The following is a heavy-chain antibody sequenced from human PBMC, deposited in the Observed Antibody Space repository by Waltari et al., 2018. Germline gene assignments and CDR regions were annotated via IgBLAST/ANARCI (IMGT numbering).Heavy chain of an antibody. CDR3: ARGGLTATTKYAPWYFDL. V-gene: IGHV3-53*01. Sequence: EVQLVDSGGGFIHPGGSLRLSCAASGFTVSSTYMTWVRQAPGTGLEWVSIIYRGGSTYYADSVRGRFTASENNAKNTLDLQMDRLRAEDTAVYYCARGGLTATTKYAPWYFDLWGRGTLVTVSS. J-gene: IGHJ2*01. CDR1: GFTVSSTY. CDR2: IYRGGST. D-gene: IGHD1-7*01.